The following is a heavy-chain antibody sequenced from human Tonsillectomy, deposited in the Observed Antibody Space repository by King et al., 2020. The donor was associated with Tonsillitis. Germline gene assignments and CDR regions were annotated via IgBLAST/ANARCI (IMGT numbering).Heavy chain of an antibody. J-gene: IGHJ4*02. CDR2: INPNSGGT. D-gene: IGHD3-22*01. CDR1: GYTFTGYY. V-gene: IGHV1-2*02. Sequence: QLVQSGAEVKKPGASVEVSCKASGYTFTGYYIHWVRQAPGQGLKWMGWINPNSGGTNSAQKFQGRVTMTRDTSISTAYMELSRLRSDDTAVYYCARVQRYDSSGYPLDYWGQGTLVTVSS. CDR3: ARVQRYDSSGYPLDY.